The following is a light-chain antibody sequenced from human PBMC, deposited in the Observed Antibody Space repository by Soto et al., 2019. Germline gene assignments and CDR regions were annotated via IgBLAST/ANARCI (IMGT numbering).Light chain of an antibody. Sequence: DIRMTQSPSSLSAFVGDTVTITCRASQDIIYYLAWYQQKPGKVPKLLIHSASTLQTGVKSRFSSSGSGTVFTLPITNLQPKDVATYYCQKYNSAPNTFGQGSRLEIK. CDR1: QDIIYY. CDR3: QKYNSAPNT. CDR2: SAS. V-gene: IGKV1-27*01. J-gene: IGKJ2*01.